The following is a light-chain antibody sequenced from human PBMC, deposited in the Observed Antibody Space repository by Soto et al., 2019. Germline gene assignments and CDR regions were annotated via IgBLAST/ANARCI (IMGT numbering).Light chain of an antibody. CDR3: QQYNNWLPIT. V-gene: IGKV3-15*01. CDR1: QNIRSS. CDR2: DAS. J-gene: IGKJ5*01. Sequence: VVITHSPASLSASPGERVTLSCRASQNIRSSLAWYQQRPGQAPRLLIYDASTRATGIPPRFSGGGSGTEFTVTISSLQSEDFAVYYCQQYNNWLPITFGQGTRLETK.